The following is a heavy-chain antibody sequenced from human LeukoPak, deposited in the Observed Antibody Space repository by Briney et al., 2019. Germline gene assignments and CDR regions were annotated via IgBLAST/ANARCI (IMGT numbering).Heavy chain of an antibody. D-gene: IGHD4-17*01. J-gene: IGHJ4*02. V-gene: IGHV4-61*02. CDR3: ARNYGDYVSFDH. Sequence: PSETLSLTCTVSGGSTSSGSYYWSWIRQPAGKGLEWIGRIYTSGSTNYNPSLKSRVTISVDTSKNQFSLKLSSVTAADTAVYYCARNYGDYVSFDHWGQGTLVTVSS. CDR1: GGSTSSGSYY. CDR2: IYTSGST.